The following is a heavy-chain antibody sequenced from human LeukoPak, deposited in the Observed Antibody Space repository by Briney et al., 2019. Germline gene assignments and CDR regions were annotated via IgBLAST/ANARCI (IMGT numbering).Heavy chain of an antibody. Sequence: ASVKVSCKASGYTLTSYDINWVRQATGQGREWMGWMNPNSGNTGYAQKFQGRVTMPRNTSISTAYMELSSLRSEDTAVYYCARGITMVRGVILGYWGQGTLVTVSS. CDR3: ARGITMVRGVILGY. CDR2: MNPNSGNT. D-gene: IGHD3-10*01. V-gene: IGHV1-8*01. CDR1: GYTLTSYD. J-gene: IGHJ4*02.